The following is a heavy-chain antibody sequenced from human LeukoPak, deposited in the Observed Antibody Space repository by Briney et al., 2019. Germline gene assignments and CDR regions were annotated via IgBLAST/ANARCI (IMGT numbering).Heavy chain of an antibody. Sequence: SETLSLTCTVSDGSLSNYYWSWIRQPPGKGLEWIGYISYSGSTHYIPSLKRRVTMSVDTSKNQFSLKLTSVTAADTAMYYCARDRTGGPDIWGQGTLVTVSS. CDR3: ARDRTGGPDI. V-gene: IGHV4-59*01. CDR1: DGSLSNYY. J-gene: IGHJ4*02. D-gene: IGHD2-8*02. CDR2: ISYSGST.